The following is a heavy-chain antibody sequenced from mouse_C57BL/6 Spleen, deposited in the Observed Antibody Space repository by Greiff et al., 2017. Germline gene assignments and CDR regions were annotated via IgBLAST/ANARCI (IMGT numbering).Heavy chain of an antibody. D-gene: IGHD2-3*01. CDR1: GYAFRSSW. CDR3: AKDGYYGYFDV. CDR2: IYPGDGDT. V-gene: IGHV1-82*01. J-gene: IGHJ1*03. Sequence: VQLQQSGPELVKPGASVKISCKASGYAFRSSWMNWVKQRPGKGLVWIGRIYPGDGDTNYNGKFKGKATLTADKTSSTAYMQRSSRTSEDSAVYFCAKDGYYGYFDVWGTGTTVTVSS.